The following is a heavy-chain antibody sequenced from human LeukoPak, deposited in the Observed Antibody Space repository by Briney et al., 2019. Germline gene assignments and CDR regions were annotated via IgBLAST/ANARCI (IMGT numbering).Heavy chain of an antibody. CDR3: LGYCSSTSCQNDY. CDR1: GGSISSGSYY. Sequence: SQTLSLTCTVSGGSISSGSYYWSWIRQPAGKGLEWIGRIYTSGSTNYNPSLKSRVTISVDTSKNQFSLKLSSVTAADTAVYYCLGYCSSTSCQNDYWGQGTLVSVSS. V-gene: IGHV4-61*02. D-gene: IGHD2-2*01. CDR2: IYTSGST. J-gene: IGHJ4*02.